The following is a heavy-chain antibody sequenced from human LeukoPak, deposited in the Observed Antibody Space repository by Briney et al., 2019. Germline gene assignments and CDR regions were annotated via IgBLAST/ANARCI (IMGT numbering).Heavy chain of an antibody. D-gene: IGHD6-13*01. Sequence: PGGSLRLSCAASGFTFSSYATSWVRQAPGKGLEWVSAISGSGGSTYYADSVKGRFTISRDNSKNTLYLQMNSLRAEDTAVYYCAKSPSSWSDAFDIWGQGTMVTVSS. CDR2: ISGSGGST. CDR1: GFTFSSYA. V-gene: IGHV3-23*01. CDR3: AKSPSSWSDAFDI. J-gene: IGHJ3*02.